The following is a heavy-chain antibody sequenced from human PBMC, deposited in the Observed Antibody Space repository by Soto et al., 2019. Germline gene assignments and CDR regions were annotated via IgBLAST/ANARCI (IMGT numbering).Heavy chain of an antibody. Sequence: EVQLLESGGGLVQPGGSLRLSCAASGFTFSSYAMSWVRQAPGKGLEWVSGISSSGGSTYYADAVKGRFTISRDNSKNTLYLQMNSLRVEDTAVYYCAKPYNSGSYPAPFDYWGQGTLVTVSS. CDR1: GFTFSSYA. J-gene: IGHJ4*02. V-gene: IGHV3-23*01. CDR3: AKPYNSGSYPAPFDY. CDR2: ISSSGGST. D-gene: IGHD3-10*01.